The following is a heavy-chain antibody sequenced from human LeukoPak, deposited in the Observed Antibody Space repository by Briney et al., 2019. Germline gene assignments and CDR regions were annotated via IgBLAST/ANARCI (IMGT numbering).Heavy chain of an antibody. Sequence: ASVKVSCKASGYSFTDYYIHWVRQAPGQGPEWMGWSNPNSGATNYVQKFQGRVTMTRDTSISTAYMELSRLRSDDTAVYYCARLVTLVRGVPGNWFDPWGQGTLVTVSS. CDR2: SNPNSGAT. CDR3: ARLVTLVRGVPGNWFDP. D-gene: IGHD3-10*01. J-gene: IGHJ5*02. CDR1: GYSFTDYY. V-gene: IGHV1-2*02.